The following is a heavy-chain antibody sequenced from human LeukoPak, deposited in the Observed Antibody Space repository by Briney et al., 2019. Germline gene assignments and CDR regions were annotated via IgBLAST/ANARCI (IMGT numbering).Heavy chain of an antibody. J-gene: IGHJ4*02. CDR1: GYTFTSYG. V-gene: IGHV1-18*01. Sequence: GASVKVSCKASGYTFTSYGISWVRQAPGQGLEWMGWISTYNSNTNYAQKLQGRVTMTTDTSTSTAYMELRSLRSDDTAVYYCAREELQGVVWGAFDYWGQGILVTVSS. D-gene: IGHD1-26*01. CDR2: ISTYNSNT. CDR3: AREELQGVVWGAFDY.